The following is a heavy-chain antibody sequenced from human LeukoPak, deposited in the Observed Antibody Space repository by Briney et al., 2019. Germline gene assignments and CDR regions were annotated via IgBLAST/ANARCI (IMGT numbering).Heavy chain of an antibody. Sequence: ASVKVSCKASGYTFTGYYMHWVRHGPRQGLERMGWVNPNSGGTNYAQKFQSRVTMTRDTSISTAYMELSRLRSDDTAVYYCARDYCCGGDCYAFDCWVQGTLLTVSS. D-gene: IGHD2-21*02. CDR2: VNPNSGGT. J-gene: IGHJ4*02. CDR1: GYTFTGYY. V-gene: IGHV1-2*02. CDR3: ARDYCCGGDCYAFDC.